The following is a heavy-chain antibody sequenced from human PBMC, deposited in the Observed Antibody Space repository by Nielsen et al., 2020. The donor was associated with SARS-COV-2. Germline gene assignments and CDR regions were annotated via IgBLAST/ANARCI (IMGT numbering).Heavy chain of an antibody. J-gene: IGHJ6*03. CDR2: IYPGDSDT. CDR1: GYSFTSYW. Sequence: GESLKISCKGSGYSFTSYWIGWVRQMPGKGLEWMGIIYPGDSDTRYSPSFQGQVTISVDKSISTAYLQWSSLKASDTAMYYCARLGRIAAAGFYYYMDVWGKGTTVTVSS. CDR3: ARLGRIAAAGFYYYMDV. V-gene: IGHV5-51*01. D-gene: IGHD6-13*01.